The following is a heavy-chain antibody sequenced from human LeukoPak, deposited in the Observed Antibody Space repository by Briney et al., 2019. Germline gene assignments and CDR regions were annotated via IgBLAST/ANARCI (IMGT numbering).Heavy chain of an antibody. Sequence: PGGSLRLSCAASGFTFSSYWMHWVRQAPGKGLVWVSRIKSDGTSTSYADSVKGRFTISRDNAKNTLYLQMNSLRAEDTAVYYCTREGDSGSYCYYFDYWGQGTLVTVSS. CDR1: GFTFSSYW. J-gene: IGHJ4*02. V-gene: IGHV3-74*01. CDR2: IKSDGTST. D-gene: IGHD1-26*01. CDR3: TREGDSGSYCYYFDY.